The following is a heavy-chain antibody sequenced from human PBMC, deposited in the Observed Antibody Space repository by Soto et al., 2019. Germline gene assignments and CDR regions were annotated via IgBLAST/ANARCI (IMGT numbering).Heavy chain of an antibody. CDR2: IDWDDDK. CDR1: GFSLSTSGMC. D-gene: IGHD2-21*02. V-gene: IGHV2-70*01. Sequence: GCGPTLVNPTQTLTLTCTFSGFSLSTSGMCVSWIRQPHGKALEWLALIDWDDDKYYHTSLKTRXTISKATSKNQVVLTMTSRGPVETATYSSTRVWSTTVVTPCFDAFDIWGQGTMVTVS. CDR3: TRVWSTTVVTPCFDAFDI. J-gene: IGHJ3*02.